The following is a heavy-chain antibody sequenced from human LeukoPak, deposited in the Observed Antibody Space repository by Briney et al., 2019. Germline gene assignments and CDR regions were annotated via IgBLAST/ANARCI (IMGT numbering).Heavy chain of an antibody. CDR3: ASGVRVPAANGPVVDV. CDR1: GGTFSSYA. CDR2: IIPILGIA. V-gene: IGHV1-69*04. Sequence: AASVNVSCKASGGTFSSYAISWVRQAPGQGLEWMGRIIPILGIANYAQKFQGRVTITADKSTSTAYMELSSLRSEDTAVYYCASGVRVPAANGPVVDVWGQGTTVTVSS. J-gene: IGHJ6*02. D-gene: IGHD2-2*01.